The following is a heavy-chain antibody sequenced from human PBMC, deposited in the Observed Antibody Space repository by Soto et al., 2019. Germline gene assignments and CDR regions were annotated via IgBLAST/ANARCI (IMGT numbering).Heavy chain of an antibody. Sequence: PGGSLSLSCAASVFTLSSYAMGWVRQAPGKGLEWVSAISGSGGSTYYADSVKGRFTISRDNSKNTLYLQMNSLRAEDTAVYYCAKASSGWSYYFDYWGQGTLVTVSS. CDR1: VFTLSSYA. D-gene: IGHD6-19*01. CDR3: AKASSGWSYYFDY. V-gene: IGHV3-23*01. J-gene: IGHJ4*02. CDR2: ISGSGGST.